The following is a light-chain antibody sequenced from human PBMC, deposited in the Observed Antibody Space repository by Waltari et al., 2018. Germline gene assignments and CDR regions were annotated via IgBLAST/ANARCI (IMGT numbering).Light chain of an antibody. CDR2: KIS. Sequence: DVVMTQSPLSLPVTRGQPASLSCMSSQNLIHNNGNTYLNWFQQRPGPSPRRLIYKISNRDSGVPDRFSGSGSGTDFTLRISRVEAEDVGVYYCMQGTHPPQTFGGGTKVEIK. V-gene: IGKV2-30*02. CDR1: QNLIHNNGNTY. CDR3: MQGTHPPQT. J-gene: IGKJ4*01.